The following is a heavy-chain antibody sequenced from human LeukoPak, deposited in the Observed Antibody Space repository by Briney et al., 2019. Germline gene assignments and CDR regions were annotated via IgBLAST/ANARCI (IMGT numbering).Heavy chain of an antibody. CDR2: ISYGSSGGTG. J-gene: IGHJ5*02. Sequence: GGSLRLSCAASGFMLRDFGMHWVRQAPGRGLEWVAVISYGSSGGTGYYVDSVKGRFTISRDDSKSTLYLQMKDLRPDDTAVYYCAKDLYIHSYWDPGDAWGQGTLVTVSS. CDR1: GFMLRDFG. CDR3: AKDLYIHSYWDPGDA. D-gene: IGHD3-10*01. V-gene: IGHV3-30*18.